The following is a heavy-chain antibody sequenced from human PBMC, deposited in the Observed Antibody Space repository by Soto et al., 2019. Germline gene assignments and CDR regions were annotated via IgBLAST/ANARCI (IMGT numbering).Heavy chain of an antibody. CDR2: IKHDGSVQ. V-gene: IGHV3-7*03. CDR1: DFALSGYW. J-gene: IGHJ4*02. Sequence: LILSGGDPDFALSGYWMSWGCQPPGKGLELVADIKHDGSVQYYVDSVKGRFTISRDNAKRLLYLQMNGLRAEDTALYYCARAPYSNAWYRFDLWGQGTLVTVS. D-gene: IGHD4-4*01. CDR3: ARAPYSNAWYRFDL.